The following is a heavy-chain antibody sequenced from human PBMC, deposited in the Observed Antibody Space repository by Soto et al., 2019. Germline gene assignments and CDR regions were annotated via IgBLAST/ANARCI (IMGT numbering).Heavy chain of an antibody. D-gene: IGHD1-7*01. CDR3: ASRDPGTSVDY. Sequence: KPSETLSLTCAVSGGSFTSNNWWTWVRQPPGQGLEWIGEIYRTGSTNYNPSLKSRVTISLDKSENQFSLKVTSLTAADTAVYYCASRDPGTSVDYWGQGTLFTVSS. V-gene: IGHV4-4*02. CDR1: GGSFTSNNW. J-gene: IGHJ4*02. CDR2: IYRTGST.